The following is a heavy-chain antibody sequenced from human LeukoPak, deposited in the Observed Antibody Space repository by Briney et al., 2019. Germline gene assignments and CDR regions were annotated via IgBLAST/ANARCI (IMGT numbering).Heavy chain of an antibody. CDR2: ISPDGSTT. V-gene: IGHV3-74*01. CDR3: VRDRTVATLFDY. Sequence: QTGGSLRLSCAASGFTFGNYWMHWVRQAPGKGLVWASRISPDGSTTGCADSVKGRCTISRDNAKNTVYLEMNSLRAEDTAVYYCVRDRTVATLFDYWGQGTLVTVSS. CDR1: GFTFGNYW. D-gene: IGHD5-12*01. J-gene: IGHJ4*02.